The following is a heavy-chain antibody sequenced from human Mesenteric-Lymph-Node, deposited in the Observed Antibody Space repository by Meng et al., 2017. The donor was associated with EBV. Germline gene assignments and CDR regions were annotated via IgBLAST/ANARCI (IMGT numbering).Heavy chain of an antibody. D-gene: IGHD3-3*01. V-gene: IGHV4-4*02. J-gene: IGHJ4*02. CDR1: GASISSDNW. Sequence: QVQLQESGPGLVKPSGSLSLTCAVSGASISSDNWWIWVRQPPGKGLEWIGEIYHSGNTNYNPSLKSRLVISVDKSKNQFSLKLSSVTAADTAVYYCARRIDFWSHYSDYWGQGILVTVSS. CDR3: ARRIDFWSHYSDY. CDR2: IYHSGNT.